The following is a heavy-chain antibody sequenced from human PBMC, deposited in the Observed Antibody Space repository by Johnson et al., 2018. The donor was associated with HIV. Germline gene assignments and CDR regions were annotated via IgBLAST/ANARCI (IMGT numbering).Heavy chain of an antibody. D-gene: IGHD3-10*01. CDR3: ARDSFPRFYSFDI. Sequence: VQLVESGGGLVKPGGSLRLSCAASGFSFSDYYMNCVRQAPGKGLEWVSAISGSGGSTYYADSEKGRFTISRDNSKNTLYLQMNSLRAEDTAVYYCARDSFPRFYSFDIWGQGTMVTVSS. J-gene: IGHJ3*02. CDR2: ISGSGGST. CDR1: GFSFSDYY. V-gene: IGHV3-23*04.